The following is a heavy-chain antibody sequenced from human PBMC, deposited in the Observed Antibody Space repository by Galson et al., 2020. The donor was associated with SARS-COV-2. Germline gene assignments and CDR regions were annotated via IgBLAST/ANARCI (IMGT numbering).Heavy chain of an antibody. D-gene: IGHD2-2*01. Sequence: ASVQVSCEASGYTLTGYYMHWVRQAPGQGLEWMGWINPNSGGTNYAQKFQGRVTMTRDTSISTAYMDLSRLRSDDTAVYYCARDVVEVPAAMFDYWGQGTLVTVSS. V-gene: IGHV1-2*02. CDR3: ARDVVEVPAAMFDY. CDR2: INPNSGGT. CDR1: GYTLTGYY. J-gene: IGHJ4*02.